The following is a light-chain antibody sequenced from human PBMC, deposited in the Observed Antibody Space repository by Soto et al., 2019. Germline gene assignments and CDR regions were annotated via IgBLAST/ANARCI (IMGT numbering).Light chain of an antibody. V-gene: IGKV3-15*01. CDR3: QQRSSCPLT. J-gene: IGKJ4*01. CDR2: GAS. Sequence: EIVMTQSPATLSVSPGERVTLSCMASRSVSSTLAWYQQKPGQAPRLLIYGASTRATDIPARFTGSGSGTEFTLTIGSLQSEDFAVYYCQQRSSCPLTFGGGTKVDIK. CDR1: RSVSST.